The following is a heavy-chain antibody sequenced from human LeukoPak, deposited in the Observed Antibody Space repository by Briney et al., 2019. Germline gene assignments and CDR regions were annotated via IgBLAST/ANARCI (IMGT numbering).Heavy chain of an antibody. J-gene: IGHJ4*02. D-gene: IGHD2-2*01. CDR1: GYSFTSYW. CDR3: ARRYCSSTSCYSLDY. Sequence: GEPLKISCKGSGYSFTSYWIGWVRQMPGKGLEWMGIIYPGDSDTRYSPSFQGQVTISADKSISTAYLQWSSLKASDTAMYYCARRYCSSTSCYSLDYWGQGTLVTVSS. CDR2: IYPGDSDT. V-gene: IGHV5-51*01.